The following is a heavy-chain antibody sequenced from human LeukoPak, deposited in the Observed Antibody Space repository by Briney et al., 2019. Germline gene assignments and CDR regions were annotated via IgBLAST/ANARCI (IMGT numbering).Heavy chain of an antibody. CDR1: GYTFTGYY. CDR3: ARDRYSSSVFDY. J-gene: IGHJ4*02. Sequence: ASVKVSCKASGYTFTGYYMHWVRQAPGQGLEWMGWINPNSGGTNYAQKFQGRVTMTRDTSISTAYMEPSRLRSDDTAVYYCARDRYSSSVFDYWGQGTLVTVSS. D-gene: IGHD6-6*01. CDR2: INPNSGGT. V-gene: IGHV1-2*02.